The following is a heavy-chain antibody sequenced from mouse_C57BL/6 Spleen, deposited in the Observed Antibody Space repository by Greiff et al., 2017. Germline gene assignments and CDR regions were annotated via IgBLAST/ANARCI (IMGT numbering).Heavy chain of an antibody. J-gene: IGHJ4*01. D-gene: IGHD2-3*01. CDR2: ISDGGSYT. Sequence: EVQRVESGGGLVKPGGSLKLSCAASGFTFSSYAMSWVRQTPEKRLEWVATISDGGSYTYYPDNVKGRFTISRDNAKNNLYLQMSHLKSEDTAMYYCARSYDPYYYAMDYWGQGTSVTVSS. CDR1: GFTFSSYA. CDR3: ARSYDPYYYAMDY. V-gene: IGHV5-4*01.